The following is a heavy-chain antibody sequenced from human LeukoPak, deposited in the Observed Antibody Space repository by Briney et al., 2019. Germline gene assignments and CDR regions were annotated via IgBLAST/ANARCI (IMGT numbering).Heavy chain of an antibody. J-gene: IGHJ4*02. Sequence: GGSLRLSCAASGFTFSKAWMSWVRQAPGKGLEWVGRIKHKTDGGTTDYDAVGRGRFTISRDDSKNTLYLQMNSLKTEDTAVYYCSTAGAAAAGRGTHYWGQGTLVTVSS. CDR2: IKHKTDGGTT. D-gene: IGHD6-13*01. CDR3: STAGAAAAGRGTHY. CDR1: GFTFSKAW. V-gene: IGHV3-15*01.